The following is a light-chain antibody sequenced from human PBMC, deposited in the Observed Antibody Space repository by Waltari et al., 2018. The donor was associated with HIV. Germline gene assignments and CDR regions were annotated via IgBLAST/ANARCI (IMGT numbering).Light chain of an antibody. V-gene: IGLV1-44*01. Sequence: QSVLTQPPSASGTPGQRVTISCSGRNSNIGSNSVNWYQQVPGTAPKLLIYSNNQRPSGVPDRFSGSQSGSSASLAISGLRSEDEADYYCAAWDDSRNGEVIFGGGTKLTVL. CDR3: AAWDDSRNGEVI. CDR2: SNN. CDR1: NSNIGSNS. J-gene: IGLJ2*01.